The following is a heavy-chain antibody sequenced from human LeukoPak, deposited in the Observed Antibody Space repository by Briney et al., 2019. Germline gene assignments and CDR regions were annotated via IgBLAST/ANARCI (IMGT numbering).Heavy chain of an antibody. CDR2: FYASGST. Sequence: KPSETLSLTCTVSGGSISNYYWNWIRQPAGKGLEWVGRFYASGSTNYNPSLKSRVTISVDKSKNQFSLKLTSVTAAHTAVYYCARVTYTSGWSSTGGAFDIWGQGTMVTVSS. CDR1: GGSISNYY. CDR3: ARVTYTSGWSSTGGAFDI. V-gene: IGHV4-4*07. D-gene: IGHD6-13*01. J-gene: IGHJ3*02.